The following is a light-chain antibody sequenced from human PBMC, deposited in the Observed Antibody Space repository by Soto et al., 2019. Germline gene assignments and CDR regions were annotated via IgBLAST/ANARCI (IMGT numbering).Light chain of an antibody. Sequence: QSALTQPASVSGSPGQSITISCTGTSSDVGGYNYVSWYQQHPGKVPKLMIYEVSNRPSGVSNRFSGSKSGNTASLTISGLQAEDEAHYYCNSYTSSSTLVFGGGTKLTVL. CDR2: EVS. V-gene: IGLV2-14*01. J-gene: IGLJ2*01. CDR3: NSYTSSSTLV. CDR1: SSDVGGYNY.